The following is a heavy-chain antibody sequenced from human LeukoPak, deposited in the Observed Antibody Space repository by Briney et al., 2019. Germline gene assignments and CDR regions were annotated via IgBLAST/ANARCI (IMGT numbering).Heavy chain of an antibody. CDR2: IYYSGST. D-gene: IGHD6-19*01. Sequence: SETLSLTCTVSGGSISGYYWSWIRQPPGKGLEWIAHIYYSGSTNYSPSLRSRATISVDTSKNQFSLELTSVTAADTAVYYCARGVWSSGWSAYYFDYWGQGTLVTVSS. V-gene: IGHV4-59*01. CDR1: GGSISGYY. CDR3: ARGVWSSGWSAYYFDY. J-gene: IGHJ4*02.